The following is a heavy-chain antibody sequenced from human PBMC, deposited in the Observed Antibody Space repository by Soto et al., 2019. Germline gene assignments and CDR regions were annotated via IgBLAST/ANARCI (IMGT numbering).Heavy chain of an antibody. CDR2: IYYSGST. Sequence: SETLSLTCTVSGGSISSSNYYWGWIRQPPGKGLEWIGSIYYSGSTYYNPSLKSRVTISVDTSKNQFSLKLSSVTAADTAVYYCARHIPRGGPPFDYWGQGTLVTVSS. D-gene: IGHD3-16*01. CDR3: ARHIPRGGPPFDY. CDR1: GGSISSSNYY. V-gene: IGHV4-39*01. J-gene: IGHJ4*02.